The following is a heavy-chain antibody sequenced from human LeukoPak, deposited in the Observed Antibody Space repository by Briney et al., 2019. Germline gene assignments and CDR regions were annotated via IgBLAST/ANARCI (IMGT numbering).Heavy chain of an antibody. V-gene: IGHV3-21*01. Sequence: GGSLRLSCAASGVTFSTYYMNWVRQAPGQGLEWVSFITGSSSYIYYTDSVKGRFTISRDNAKNSLFLQMNSLRDEDTAVYYCASGFSSSPYFDYWGQGTLVTVSS. CDR1: GVTFSTYY. D-gene: IGHD6-6*01. CDR3: ASGFSSSPYFDY. CDR2: ITGSSSYI. J-gene: IGHJ4*02.